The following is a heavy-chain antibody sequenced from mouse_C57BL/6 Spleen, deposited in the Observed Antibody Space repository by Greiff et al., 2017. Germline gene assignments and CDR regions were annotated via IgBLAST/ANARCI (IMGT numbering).Heavy chain of an antibody. J-gene: IGHJ2*01. CDR1: GYTFNSYW. CDR2: IYPSDSET. D-gene: IGHD4-1*01. CDR3: ASLTAYFDY. Sequence: QVQLQQPGAELVRPGSSVKLSCKASGYTFNSYWMDWVKQRPGQGLEWIGNIYPSDSETHYNQKFKDKATLTADKSSSTAYMQLSSLTSEDSAVYYCASLTAYFDYWGQGTTLTVSS. V-gene: IGHV1-61*01.